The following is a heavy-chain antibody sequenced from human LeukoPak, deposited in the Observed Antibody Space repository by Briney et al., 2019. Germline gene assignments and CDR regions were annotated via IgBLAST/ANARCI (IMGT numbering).Heavy chain of an antibody. J-gene: IGHJ6*03. CDR1: GFTFSSYE. Sequence: GGSLRLSCAASGFTFSSYEMNWVRQAPGKGLEWVSYISSSCSTIYYADSVKGRFTISRDNAKNSLYLQMNSLRAEDMALYYCAKGGSRYCSGGSCYSYYYYMDVWGKGTTVTISS. V-gene: IGHV3-48*03. D-gene: IGHD2-15*01. CDR3: AKGGSRYCSGGSCYSYYYYMDV. CDR2: ISSSCSTI.